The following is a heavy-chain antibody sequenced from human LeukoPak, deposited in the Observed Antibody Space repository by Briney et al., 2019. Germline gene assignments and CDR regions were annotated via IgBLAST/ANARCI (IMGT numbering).Heavy chain of an antibody. D-gene: IGHD2-2*01. J-gene: IGHJ3*02. CDR3: AKAAIVVVPAAMDSDAFDI. Sequence: GGSLRLSCAASGFTFSSYAMSWVRQAPGKGLEWVSAISGSGGSTYYADSVKGRFTISRDNSKNTLYLQMNSLRAEDTAVYYCAKAAIVVVPAAMDSDAFDIWGQGTMVTVSS. V-gene: IGHV3-23*01. CDR2: ISGSGGST. CDR1: GFTFSSYA.